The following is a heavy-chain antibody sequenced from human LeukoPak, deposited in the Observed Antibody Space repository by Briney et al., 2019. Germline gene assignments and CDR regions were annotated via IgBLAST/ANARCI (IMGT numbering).Heavy chain of an antibody. V-gene: IGHV1-2*02. CDR1: GYTFTGYY. D-gene: IGHD7-27*01. J-gene: IGHJ5*02. CDR2: INPNSGGT. CDR3: ARVHWGSGPHNWFDP. Sequence: ASVKVSCKASGYTFTGYYMHWVRQAPGQGLEWMGWINPNSGGTNYAQKFQGRVTMTRDTSISTAYMELSRLRSDDTAVYYCARVHWGSGPHNWFDPWGQGTLVTVSS.